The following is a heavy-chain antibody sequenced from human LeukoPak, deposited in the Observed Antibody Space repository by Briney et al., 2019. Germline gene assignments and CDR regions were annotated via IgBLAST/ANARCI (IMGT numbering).Heavy chain of an antibody. Sequence: PGGSLRLSCAASGFTFSSYAMNWVRQAPGKGLEWVSSISSSSGYIFYADSVKGRFTISRDNAKNSLYLQMNSLRAEGTAVYYCARKAGDYWGQGTLVTVSS. J-gene: IGHJ4*02. CDR1: GFTFSSYA. CDR2: ISSSSGYI. CDR3: ARKAGDY. V-gene: IGHV3-21*01. D-gene: IGHD3-10*01.